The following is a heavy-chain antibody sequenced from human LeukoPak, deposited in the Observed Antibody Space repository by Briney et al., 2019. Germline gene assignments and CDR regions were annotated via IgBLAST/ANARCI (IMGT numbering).Heavy chain of an antibody. Sequence: PSETLSLTCTVSGGSISSTGYYWGWIRQPPGKGLECIGTIYYNGSTYYNPSLKSRVTISVDTSKNQFSLKLTSVTAADTAVYYCAGETWNYWFDPWGQGTLVTVSS. CDR1: GGSISSTGYY. CDR2: IYYNGST. J-gene: IGHJ5*02. V-gene: IGHV4-39*01. CDR3: AGETWNYWFDP. D-gene: IGHD1-7*01.